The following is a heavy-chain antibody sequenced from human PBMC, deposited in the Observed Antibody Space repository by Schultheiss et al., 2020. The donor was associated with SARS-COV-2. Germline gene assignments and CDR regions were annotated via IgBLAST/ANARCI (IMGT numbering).Heavy chain of an antibody. D-gene: IGHD1-20*01. CDR3: ARITRVTRARYNWFDP. V-gene: IGHV4-34*01. CDR1: GGSFSGYY. J-gene: IGHJ5*02. Sequence: SETLSLTCAVYGGSFSGYYWSWIRQPPGKGLEWIGEINHSGSTYYNPSLKSRVTISVDTSKNQFSLKLSSVTAADTAVYYCARITRVTRARYNWFDPWGQGTLVTVSS. CDR2: INHSGST.